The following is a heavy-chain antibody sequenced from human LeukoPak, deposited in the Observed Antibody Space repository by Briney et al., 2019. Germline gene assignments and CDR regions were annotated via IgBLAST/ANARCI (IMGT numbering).Heavy chain of an antibody. CDR3: ARATYFYDSSGYYSGAFDV. CDR2: ISSSSSTI. CDR1: GFTFSTYS. Sequence: GGPLRLSCAASGFTFSTYSMNWVRQAPGKGLEWVSYISSSSSTIHYADSVKGRFTISRDNAKNSLYLEMNSLRAEDTAVYYCARATYFYDSSGYYSGAFDVWGQGTMVTVSS. D-gene: IGHD3-22*01. V-gene: IGHV3-48*04. J-gene: IGHJ3*01.